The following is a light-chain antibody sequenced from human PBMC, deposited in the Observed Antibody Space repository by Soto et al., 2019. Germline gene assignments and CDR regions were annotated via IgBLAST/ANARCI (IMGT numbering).Light chain of an antibody. V-gene: IGLV2-14*03. CDR2: DVS. Sequence: QSVLTQPASVSGSPGQSITISCTGTSSDIGGYDFVSWYQQHPGKAPKLLIYDVSNRPSGVPNRFSGSKSGNTASPTISGLQAEDEADYYCNSCTSTNTYVFGTGTKVTVL. J-gene: IGLJ1*01. CDR1: SSDIGGYDF. CDR3: NSCTSTNTYV.